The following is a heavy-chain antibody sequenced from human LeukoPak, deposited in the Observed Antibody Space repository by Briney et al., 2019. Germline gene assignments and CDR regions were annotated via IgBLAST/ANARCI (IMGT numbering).Heavy chain of an antibody. CDR1: GGSMSGYY. CDR3: ARHKNSASTVFDV. D-gene: IGHD2-21*02. Sequence: PSETLSLTCNVSGGSMSGYYWTWIRQPPGKGLEWIGYIFYSGTSNYNPSFESRVTMSVDTSTNQFSLRLRSVTAADTALYYCARHKNSASTVFDVWGEGTMVTVS. J-gene: IGHJ3*01. CDR2: IFYSGTS. V-gene: IGHV4-59*08.